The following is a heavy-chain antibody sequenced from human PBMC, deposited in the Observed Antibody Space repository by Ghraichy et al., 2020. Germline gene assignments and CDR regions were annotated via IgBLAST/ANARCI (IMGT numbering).Heavy chain of an antibody. D-gene: IGHD3-10*01. CDR3: ARDLKYYYGSGPFDY. Sequence: ASVKVSCKASGYTFTSYGISWVRQAPGQGLEWMGWISAYNGNTNYAQKLQGRVTMTTDTSTSTAYMELRSLRSDDTAVYYCARDLKYYYGSGPFDYWGQGTLVTVSS. V-gene: IGHV1-18*04. CDR1: GYTFTSYG. CDR2: ISAYNGNT. J-gene: IGHJ4*02.